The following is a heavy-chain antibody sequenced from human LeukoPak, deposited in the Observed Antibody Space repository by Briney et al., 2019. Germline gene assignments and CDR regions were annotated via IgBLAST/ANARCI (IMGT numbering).Heavy chain of an antibody. Sequence: GGSLRLSCAASGFTFSSYGMHWVRQAPGKGLEWVALISYDGSNKYYADSVKGRFTISRDNSKNTLYLQMNSLRAEDTAVYYCARDVYGDYFMGALDYWGQGTLVTVSS. J-gene: IGHJ4*02. CDR1: GFTFSSYG. CDR2: ISYDGSNK. CDR3: ARDVYGDYFMGALDY. D-gene: IGHD4-17*01. V-gene: IGHV3-30*03.